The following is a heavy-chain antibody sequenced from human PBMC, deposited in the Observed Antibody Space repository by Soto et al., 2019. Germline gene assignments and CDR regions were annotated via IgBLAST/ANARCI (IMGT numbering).Heavy chain of an antibody. J-gene: IGHJ2*01. D-gene: IGHD3-22*01. V-gene: IGHV1-69*06. CDR2: IIPIFGTA. CDR1: EDTFRNYA. CDR3: XXXXXDSSAYYYW. Sequence: QVELVQSGAEVKKPGSSVKVSCQASEDTFRNYAISWVRQAPGQGLEWMGGIIPIFGTANYAQKFQGRVTITADTSANTVYLELSSLRSEXTXXXXXXXXXXDSSAYYYW.